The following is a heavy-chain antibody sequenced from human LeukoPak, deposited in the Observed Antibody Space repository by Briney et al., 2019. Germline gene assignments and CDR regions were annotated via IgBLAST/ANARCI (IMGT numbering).Heavy chain of an antibody. CDR2: ISYDGSNK. V-gene: IGHV3-30*18. J-gene: IGHJ4*02. Sequence: TGGSLRLSCAASGFTFSSYGMHWVRQAPGKGLEWVAVISYDGSNKYYADSVKGRFTISRDNSKNTLYLQMNSLRAEDTAVYYCAKDVVGATSHWGQGTLVTVSS. CDR3: AKDVVGATSH. CDR1: GFTFSSYG. D-gene: IGHD1-26*01.